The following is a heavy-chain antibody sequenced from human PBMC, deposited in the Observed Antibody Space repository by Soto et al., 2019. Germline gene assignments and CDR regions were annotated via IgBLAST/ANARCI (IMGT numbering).Heavy chain of an antibody. CDR3: ARDPEGRAAAGTDRDGGYYYGMDV. CDR1: GGSISSSNW. CDR2: IYHSGST. J-gene: IGHJ6*02. D-gene: IGHD6-13*01. V-gene: IGHV4-4*02. Sequence: QVQLQESGPGLVKPSGTLSLTCAVSGGSISSSNWWSWVRQPPGKGLEWIGEIYHSGSTNYNPSLKSRVTISVDKSKNQFSLKLSSVTAADTAVYYCARDPEGRAAAGTDRDGGYYYGMDVWGQGTTVTVSS.